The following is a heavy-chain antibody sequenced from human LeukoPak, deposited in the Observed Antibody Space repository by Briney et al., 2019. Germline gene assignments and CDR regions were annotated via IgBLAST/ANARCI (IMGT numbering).Heavy chain of an antibody. D-gene: IGHD6-19*01. V-gene: IGHV4-39*01. CDR3: AKTLPYSGGWRATFDF. J-gene: IGHJ4*02. CDR1: GDSISSHSYF. Sequence: SETLSLTCTVSGDSISSHSYFWGWIRQPPGKGLEWIGNIHYIGSTYYNPSLKSRVTISVDTSTNQFSLKLSSVTAADTAVYYCAKTLPYSGGWRATFDFWGQGTLVTVSS. CDR2: IHYIGST.